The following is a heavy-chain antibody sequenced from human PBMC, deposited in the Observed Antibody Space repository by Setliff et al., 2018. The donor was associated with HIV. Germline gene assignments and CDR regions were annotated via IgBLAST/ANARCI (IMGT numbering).Heavy chain of an antibody. V-gene: IGHV1-18*01. CDR2: ISGYNGNT. CDR1: GYTFSSYG. J-gene: IGHJ3*01. Sequence: GASVKVSCTASGYTFSSYGISWVRQAPGQGLEWMGWISGYNGNTKYVQKLQGRVTMTTDTSTRTVYMELRSLRHDDTAEYFCARVPYRSAWFSGGHDAFDVWGQGTMVTVSS. D-gene: IGHD6-19*01. CDR3: ARVPYRSAWFSGGHDAFDV.